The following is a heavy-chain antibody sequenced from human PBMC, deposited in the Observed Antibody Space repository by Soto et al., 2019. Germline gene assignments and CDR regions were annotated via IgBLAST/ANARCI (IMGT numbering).Heavy chain of an antibody. CDR1: GFMFSSYS. CDR2: ISSSSSLI. D-gene: IGHD1-1*01. CDR3: ARGLERSVSFPPETFDV. Sequence: GGPLRLSCAASGFMFSSYSMNWVRQAPGKGLEWFSYISSSSSLIYYADSVKGRFTISRDNAKNSLYLQVNSLRAEDTAVYYCARGLERSVSFPPETFDVWGQGTMVTVSS. V-gene: IGHV3-48*01. J-gene: IGHJ3*01.